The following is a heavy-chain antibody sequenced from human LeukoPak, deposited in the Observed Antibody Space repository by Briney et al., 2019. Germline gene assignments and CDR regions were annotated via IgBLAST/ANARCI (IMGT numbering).Heavy chain of an antibody. CDR2: VIPLFGTA. CDR1: GGTFSSYG. Sequence: SVKVSCKASGGTFSSYGISWVRQAPGQGLEWMGGVIPLFGTAEYAQKFQGRVTITTDESTTTAYMELSSLGSEDTAVYYCARDDLTAHYMDVWGTGTTVTVSS. V-gene: IGHV1-69*05. D-gene: IGHD2-21*02. J-gene: IGHJ6*03. CDR3: ARDDLTAHYMDV.